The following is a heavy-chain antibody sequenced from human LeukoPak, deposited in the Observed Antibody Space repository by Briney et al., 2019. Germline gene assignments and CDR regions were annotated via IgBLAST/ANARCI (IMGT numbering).Heavy chain of an antibody. V-gene: IGHV3-74*01. CDR1: GFTFSSYW. D-gene: IGHD3-3*01. CDR2: INSDGRST. Sequence: GGSLRLSCAASGFTFSSYWMHWVRQAPGKGLVWVSRINSDGRSTSYADSVKGRFTISRDNAKNTLYLQMNSLRAEDTAVYYCARVGYDFWSGYPSRNYYYYMDVWGKGTTVTVSS. J-gene: IGHJ6*03. CDR3: ARVGYDFWSGYPSRNYYYYMDV.